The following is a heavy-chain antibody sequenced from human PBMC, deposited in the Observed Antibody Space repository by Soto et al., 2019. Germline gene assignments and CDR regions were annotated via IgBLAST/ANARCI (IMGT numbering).Heavy chain of an antibody. J-gene: IGHJ4*02. CDR1: GFTFNNYE. CDR3: AREMPTNLPYFDL. D-gene: IGHD1-1*01. CDR2: ISNTETAI. Sequence: EVQLVESGGGLVQPGGSLRRSCAASGFTFNNYEMHWVRQAPGKRLEWISYISNTETAIYYADSVTGRFTISRDNAKRSLYLQMNSLTVDDTAVYYCAREMPTNLPYFDLWGQGTLVTVSS. V-gene: IGHV3-48*03.